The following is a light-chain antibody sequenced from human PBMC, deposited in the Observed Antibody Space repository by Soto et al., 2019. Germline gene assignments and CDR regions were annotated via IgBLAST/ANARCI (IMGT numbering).Light chain of an antibody. J-gene: IGLJ2*01. V-gene: IGLV1-40*01. CDR2: RKH. CDR1: RSNIGAGFD. CDR3: QSYDSSLSEMV. Sequence: QSVLTQPPSVYGATGQRVTISCTGRRSNIGAGFDVHGYQQLPVTVPKLLIYRKHNRPSGVSDRLSGSQSGTSASLAITGLQAEDEADYYCQSYDSSLSEMVFGGGTKLT.